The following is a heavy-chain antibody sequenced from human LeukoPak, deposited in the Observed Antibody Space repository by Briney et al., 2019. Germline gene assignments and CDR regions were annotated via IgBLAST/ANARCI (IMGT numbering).Heavy chain of an antibody. CDR2: VDPEDGET. Sequence: ASVKISCKVSGYTFTYYYMHWVQQAPGKGLEWMGLVDPEDGETIYAEKFQGRVTITADTSTDTAYMELSSLRSEDTAVYYCASGRDGYNLGYWGQGTLVTVSS. D-gene: IGHD5-24*01. J-gene: IGHJ4*02. CDR1: GYTFTYYY. V-gene: IGHV1-69-2*01. CDR3: ASGRDGYNLGY.